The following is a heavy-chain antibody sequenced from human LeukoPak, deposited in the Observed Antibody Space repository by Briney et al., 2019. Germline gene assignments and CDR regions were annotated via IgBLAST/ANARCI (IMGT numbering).Heavy chain of an antibody. CDR3: AKGGAATMRDGYNYYYYYMEV. CDR2: ISGSGGHT. D-gene: IGHD5-24*01. J-gene: IGHJ6*03. Sequence: PGGSLRLSCAPYGITFSSHAMSWVRQAPGKGLEWGSLISGSGGHTYYGDSVKGRFTISRDNSTNRLYLQMNSLRPEDTAVYYCAKGGAATMRDGYNYYYYYMEVWGRGTTVTVSS. V-gene: IGHV3-23*01. CDR1: GITFSSHA.